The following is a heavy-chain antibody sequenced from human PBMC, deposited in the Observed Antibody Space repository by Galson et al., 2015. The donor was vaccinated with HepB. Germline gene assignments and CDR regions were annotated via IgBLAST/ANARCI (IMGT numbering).Heavy chain of an antibody. V-gene: IGHV3-30-3*01. Sequence: SLRLSCAASGLTFSSHAMHWVRLAPGKGLEWVAVISNDGGNKHYADSVKGRFTISRDNSKNTLFLQMNSLRPDDTALFFCARDRDDFGDYTFDYWGREPWSPSPQ. J-gene: IGHJ4*02. CDR3: ARDRDDFGDYTFDY. CDR2: ISNDGGNK. CDR1: GLTFSSHA. D-gene: IGHD4-17*01.